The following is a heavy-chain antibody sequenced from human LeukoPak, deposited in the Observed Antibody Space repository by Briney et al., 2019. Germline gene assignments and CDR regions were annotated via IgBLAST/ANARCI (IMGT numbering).Heavy chain of an antibody. J-gene: IGHJ5*02. CDR3: ASSDYDYNWFDP. Sequence: SETLSLTCNVSGASMSNYYWVWIRQPPGKGLEWIGYIYYSGGTNYNPSLKNRVTISVDTSKNQFSLKLSSVTAADTAVYYCASSDYDYNWFDPWGQGTLVTVSS. CDR1: GASMSNYY. D-gene: IGHD5-12*01. V-gene: IGHV4-59*12. CDR2: IYYSGGT.